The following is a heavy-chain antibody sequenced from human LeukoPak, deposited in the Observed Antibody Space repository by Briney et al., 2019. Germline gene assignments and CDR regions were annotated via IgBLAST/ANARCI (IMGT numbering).Heavy chain of an antibody. D-gene: IGHD2-2*01. V-gene: IGHV3-74*01. J-gene: IGHJ3*01. Sequence: GGSLRLSCAASGFTFSAYWMHWVRQAPGKGLVWVSRMYSDGGSITNAYYVKGRFTISRDNAKSTLYLQMNSLRAENTAVYYFARGQQIIMPANAFDLWGQGTLVTVS. CDR3: ARGQQIIMPANAFDL. CDR1: GFTFSAYW. CDR2: MYSDGGSI.